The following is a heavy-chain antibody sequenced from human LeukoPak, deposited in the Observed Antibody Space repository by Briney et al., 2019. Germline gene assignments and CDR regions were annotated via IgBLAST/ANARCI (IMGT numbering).Heavy chain of an antibody. CDR1: GFTFDDYA. J-gene: IGHJ3*01. CDR3: TGVLPAAPNAFHF. V-gene: IGHV3-9*01. CDR2: ISWNSGSI. Sequence: GGSLRLSCAASGFTFDDYAMHWVRQAPGKGLEWVSAISWNSGSINYADSVKGRFTISRDNAKTSLYLQMNSLSAADTALYYCTGVLPAAPNAFHFWGQGTMVTVSS. D-gene: IGHD2-2*01.